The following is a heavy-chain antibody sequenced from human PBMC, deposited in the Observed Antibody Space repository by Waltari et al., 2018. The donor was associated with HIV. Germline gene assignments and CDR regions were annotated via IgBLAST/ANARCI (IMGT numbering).Heavy chain of an antibody. D-gene: IGHD3-9*01. V-gene: IGHV3-30*02. Sequence: QVQLVESGGGVVQPGGSLRLSCAASGLTFPTYAMPWVGQAPGKGLECVVFVRYDGSKKYYADSVKGRFTISRDNSKNTLYLQMNSLRADDTAVYYCARDPSPPILYDILTGYYFDYWGQGTLVTVSS. CDR3: ARDPSPPILYDILTGYYFDY. J-gene: IGHJ4*02. CDR2: VRYDGSKK. CDR1: GLTFPTYA.